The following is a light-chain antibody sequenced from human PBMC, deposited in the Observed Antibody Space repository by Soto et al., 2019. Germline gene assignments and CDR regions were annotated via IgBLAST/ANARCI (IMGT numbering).Light chain of an antibody. CDR1: SSDVGSYNL. Sequence: QSALTQPASVSGSPGQSITISCTGTSSDVGSYNLVSWYQQHPGKAPKLMIYEGSKRPSGVSNRFSGSKSGNTASLTISGLQAEDEADDYCCSYPDSSNLVLLGGGTKGTVL. CDR2: EGS. J-gene: IGLJ2*01. CDR3: CSYPDSSNLVL. V-gene: IGLV2-23*01.